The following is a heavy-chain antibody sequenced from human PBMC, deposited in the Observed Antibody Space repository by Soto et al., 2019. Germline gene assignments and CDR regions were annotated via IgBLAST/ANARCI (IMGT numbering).Heavy chain of an antibody. CDR2: ISYDGSNK. CDR3: ARGTIVVVITDDAFDI. Sequence: GGSLRLSCAASGFTFSSYAMHWVRQAPGKGLEWVAVISYDGSNKYYADSVKGRFTISRDNSKNTLYLQMNSLRAEDTAVYYCARGTIVVVITDDAFDIWGQGTMVTVSS. CDR1: GFTFSSYA. J-gene: IGHJ3*02. V-gene: IGHV3-30-3*01. D-gene: IGHD3-22*01.